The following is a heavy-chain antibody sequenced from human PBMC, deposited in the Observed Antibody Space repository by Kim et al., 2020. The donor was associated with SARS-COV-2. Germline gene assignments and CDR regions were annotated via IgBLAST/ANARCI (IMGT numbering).Heavy chain of an antibody. Sequence: ASVKVSCKTSGYTFSSNAMNWVRQAPGQGLEWMGWINTNTGNPTYAQGFTGRFVFSLDASVSAAYLQISSLEAEDTALYYCARGAGNMYSGGFDYWGRGT. D-gene: IGHD2-8*01. CDR3: ARGAGNMYSGGFDY. J-gene: IGHJ4*02. CDR2: INTNTGNP. V-gene: IGHV7-4-1*02. CDR1: GYTFSSNA.